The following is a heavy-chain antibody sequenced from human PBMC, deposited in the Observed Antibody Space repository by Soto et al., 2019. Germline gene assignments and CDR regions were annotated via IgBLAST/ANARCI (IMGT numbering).Heavy chain of an antibody. D-gene: IGHD2-21*02. Sequence: ASVKVSCKASGYTFTSYGISLLLHAPVQWLEWMGWISAYNGNTNYAQKLQGRVTMTTDTSTSTAYMELRSLRSDDTAVYYCARGPYCGGDCYYDAFDIWGQGTMVTV. CDR1: GYTFTSYG. V-gene: IGHV1-18*04. CDR3: ARGPYCGGDCYYDAFDI. J-gene: IGHJ3*02. CDR2: ISAYNGNT.